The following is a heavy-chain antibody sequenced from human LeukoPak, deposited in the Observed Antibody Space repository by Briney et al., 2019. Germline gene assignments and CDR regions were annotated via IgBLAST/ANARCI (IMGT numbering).Heavy chain of an antibody. CDR1: GFTFSSHS. CDR3: ARDRKRIVGAIPLDY. CDR2: ISSSSSYI. J-gene: IGHJ4*02. Sequence: GGSLRLSCAASGFTFSSHSLNWVRQAPGKGLEWVSSISSSSSYIYYADSVKDRFTISRDNAKNSLYLQMNSLRAEDTVVYYCARDRKRIVGAIPLDYWGQGTLVTVSS. D-gene: IGHD1-26*01. V-gene: IGHV3-21*01.